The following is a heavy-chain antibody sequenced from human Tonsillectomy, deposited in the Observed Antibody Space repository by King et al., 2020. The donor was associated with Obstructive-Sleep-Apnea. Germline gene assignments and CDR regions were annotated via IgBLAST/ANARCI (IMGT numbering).Heavy chain of an antibody. CDR2: VYYSGST. CDR3: ARHGVAGSYWGTYNWFDP. Sequence: VQLQESGPGLVKPSETLSLTCTVSGGSVSSHYWSWIRQPPGKGLEWIGYVYYSGSTNYNPPLKSRVTISLDTSEKQFSLKLSSVTAADTAVYYCARHGVAGSYWGTYNWFDPWGQGTLVTVSS. J-gene: IGHJ5*02. V-gene: IGHV4-59*08. CDR1: GGSVSSHY. D-gene: IGHD1-26*01.